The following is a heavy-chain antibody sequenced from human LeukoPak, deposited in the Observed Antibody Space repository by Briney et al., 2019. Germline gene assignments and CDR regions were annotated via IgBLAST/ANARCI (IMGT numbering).Heavy chain of an antibody. CDR3: TAEDGIRYFDWLLYSAFDI. CDR2: IKSKTAVGTT. V-gene: IGHV3-15*01. J-gene: IGHJ3*02. CDR1: GFTFSNAW. Sequence: PGGSLRLSCAASGFTFSNAWMSWFLQAPGNGPEWVGRIKSKTAVGTTDYAAPVKGRFTISRDDSKNTLYLQMNSLKTEDTAVYFFTAEDGIRYFDWLLYSAFDIWGQGTMVTVSS. D-gene: IGHD3-9*01.